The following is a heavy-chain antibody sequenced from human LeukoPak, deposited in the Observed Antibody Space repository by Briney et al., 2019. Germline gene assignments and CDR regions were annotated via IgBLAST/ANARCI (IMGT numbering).Heavy chain of an antibody. J-gene: IGHJ6*03. CDR1: GFPLSSYA. CDR3: ARGPSGGWYVPNYYYYYMDV. CDR2: TSSSDPGT. Sequence: GSLRLSCAASGFPLSSYAMSWVRQGPGKRLEWVAATSSSDPGTYHADSVRGRFTISRDNSRNTLYLQMNRVRVEDAAVYYCARGPSGGWYVPNYYYYYMDVWGKGTTVTVPS. D-gene: IGHD6-19*01. V-gene: IGHV3-23*01.